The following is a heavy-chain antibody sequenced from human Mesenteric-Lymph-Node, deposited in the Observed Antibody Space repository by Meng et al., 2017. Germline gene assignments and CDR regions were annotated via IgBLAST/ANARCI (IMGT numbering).Heavy chain of an antibody. CDR2: IKPDGSEE. D-gene: IGHD3-10*01. V-gene: IGHV3-7*03. J-gene: IGHJ5*02. Sequence: GGSLRLSCAASGFTFSSYWMTWVRQAPGKGLEWVANIKPDGSEEYYVASVKGRFTISRDNSRNTVYLQMNSLRAEDTAVYYCAKGGHYSPFDLWGQGTLVTVSS. CDR3: AKGGHYSPFDL. CDR1: GFTFSSYW.